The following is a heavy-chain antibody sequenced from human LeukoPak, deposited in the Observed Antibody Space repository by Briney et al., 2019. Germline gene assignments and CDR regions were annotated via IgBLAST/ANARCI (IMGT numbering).Heavy chain of an antibody. CDR1: GFTFSDYY. CDR2: ISGSGGST. D-gene: IGHD2-8*01. V-gene: IGHV3-23*01. Sequence: GGSLRLSCAASGFTFSDYYMSWIRQAPGKGLEWVSAISGSGGSTYYADSVKGRFTISRDNSKNTLYLQMNSLRAEDTAVYYCAKDSSAVLTAPSYFDYWGQGTLVTVSS. CDR3: AKDSSAVLTAPSYFDY. J-gene: IGHJ4*02.